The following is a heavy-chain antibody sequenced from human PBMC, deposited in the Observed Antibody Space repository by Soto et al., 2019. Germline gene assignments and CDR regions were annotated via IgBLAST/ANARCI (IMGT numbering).Heavy chain of an antibody. V-gene: IGHV4-34*01. CDR1: GGSFSGYY. J-gene: IGHJ4*02. CDR3: ARVDDY. CDR2: INHRGST. Sequence: PSATLSLTCAVYGGSFSGYYWSWIRQPPGKGLEWIAEINHRGSTKYNPSLKSRVTISVDTSKNQFSLKLNSVTAADTAVYYCARVDDYWSQGSLVTVS.